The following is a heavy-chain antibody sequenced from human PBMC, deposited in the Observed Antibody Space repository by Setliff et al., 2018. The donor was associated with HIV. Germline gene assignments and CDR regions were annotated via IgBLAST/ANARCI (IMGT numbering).Heavy chain of an antibody. CDR2: ASYSGST. D-gene: IGHD2-21*01. V-gene: IGHV4-39*01. CDR1: GTSISNNNYY. CDR3: ASCHVGIAHDFNN. J-gene: IGHJ4*02. Sequence: SETLSLTCFVSGTSISNNNYYWGWIRQAPGKGLEWLGSASYSGSTYYNPSLRSRVAIAVDTSTNQVSLKLKSMTAADTAVYYCASCHVGIAHDFNNWGQGALVTVSS.